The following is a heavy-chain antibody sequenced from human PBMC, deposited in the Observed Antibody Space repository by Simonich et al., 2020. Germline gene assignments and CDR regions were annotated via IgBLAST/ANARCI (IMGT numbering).Heavy chain of an antibody. CDR1: GFTFSSYW. Sequence: EVQLVESGGGLVQPGGSLRLSCAASGFTFSSYWMSWVRRAPGKGLEWVANIKKDGSEKYYVDSVKGRFTISRDNAKNSLYLPMNSLRAEDTAVYYCARDGLGTAYYYYMDVWGKGTTVTVSS. CDR3: ARDGLGTAYYYYMDV. D-gene: IGHD7-27*01. J-gene: IGHJ6*03. V-gene: IGHV3-7*01. CDR2: IKKDGSEK.